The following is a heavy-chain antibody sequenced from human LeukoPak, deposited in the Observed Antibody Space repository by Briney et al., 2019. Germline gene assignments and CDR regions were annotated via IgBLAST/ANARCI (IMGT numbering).Heavy chain of an antibody. CDR1: GGSISSGDYY. Sequence: SQTLSLTCTVSGGSISSGDYYWSWIRQPPGKGLEWIGYIYYSGSTYYNPSLKSRVTISVDTSKNQFSLKLSSVTAADTAVFYCARHSRTYYDILTGPYGGNFDYWGQRILVTVSS. D-gene: IGHD3-9*01. V-gene: IGHV4-30-4*01. CDR3: ARHSRTYYDILTGPYGGNFDY. J-gene: IGHJ4*02. CDR2: IYYSGST.